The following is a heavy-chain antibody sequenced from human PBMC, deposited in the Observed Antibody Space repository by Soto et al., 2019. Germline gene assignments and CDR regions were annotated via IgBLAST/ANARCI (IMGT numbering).Heavy chain of an antibody. CDR3: ARTRRFGVGAWYDP. J-gene: IGHJ5*02. CDR1: GDSISSTSHY. V-gene: IGHV4-61*01. CDR2: LYDSGTT. Sequence: QVQLQESGPGLVKPSETLSLICTVSGDSISSTSHYWSWIRQPPGKGLEWIGYLYDSGTTNYNLSLKSRGTISVDTSKNQVSLKLRSVTAADTAVYYCARTRRFGVGAWYDPWGQGTLVTVSS. D-gene: IGHD3-3*01.